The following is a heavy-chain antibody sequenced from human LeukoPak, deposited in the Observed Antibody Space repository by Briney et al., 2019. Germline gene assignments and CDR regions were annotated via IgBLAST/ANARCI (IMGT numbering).Heavy chain of an antibody. CDR2: IRYDGSNK. D-gene: IGHD6-6*01. V-gene: IGHV3-30*02. J-gene: IGHJ4*02. Sequence: GGSLRLSCGASGFIFSNYAMHWVRQAPGKGLEWVTFIRYDGSNKYYAESVKGRFTISRDNSKNTLYLQMNSLRAEDTDVYYCARAIHSSSSGVVDYWGQGTLVTVSS. CDR3: ARAIHSSSSGVVDY. CDR1: GFIFSNYA.